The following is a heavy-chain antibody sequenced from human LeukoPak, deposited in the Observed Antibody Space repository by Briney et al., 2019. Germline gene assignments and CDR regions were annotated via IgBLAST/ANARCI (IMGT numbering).Heavy chain of an antibody. CDR3: ARAPSEIGVYYPEYFRH. D-gene: IGHD3-22*01. J-gene: IGHJ1*01. CDR1: GFSFSSYW. V-gene: IGHV3-74*01. CDR2: IKSDGKT. Sequence: GGSLRLPCAASGFSFSSYWMHWVRQAPGKGLVWVSRIKSDGKTNYADSVKGRFTISRDNAKNTVSLQMNSLRAEDTGVYYCARAPSEIGVYYPEYFRHWGQGTLVTVSS.